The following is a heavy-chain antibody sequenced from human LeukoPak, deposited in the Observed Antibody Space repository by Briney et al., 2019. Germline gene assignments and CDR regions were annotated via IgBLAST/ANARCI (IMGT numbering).Heavy chain of an antibody. D-gene: IGHD6-13*01. CDR1: GFTFSSYA. V-gene: IGHV3-23*01. Sequence: GGSLRLSCAASGFTFSSYAMSWVRQAPGKGLEWVSAISGSGGSTYYADSVKGRFTISRDNSKNTLYLQMNGLRAEDTAVYYCAILSSRWDFDIWGQGTMVTVSS. J-gene: IGHJ3*02. CDR3: AILSSRWDFDI. CDR2: ISGSGGST.